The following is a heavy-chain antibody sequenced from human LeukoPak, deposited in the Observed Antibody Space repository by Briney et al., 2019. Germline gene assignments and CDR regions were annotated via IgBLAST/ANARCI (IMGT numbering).Heavy chain of an antibody. Sequence: GGSLRLSCAASGFTFSSYGMNWVRQAPGKGLEWVSAISGSGGSTYYADSVKGRFTISRDNSKNTLYLQMNSLRAEDTAVYYCAKLLIPSAFPDGYWGQGTLVTVSS. J-gene: IGHJ4*02. CDR2: ISGSGGST. CDR3: AKLLIPSAFPDGY. V-gene: IGHV3-23*01. CDR1: GFTFSSYG. D-gene: IGHD2-2*01.